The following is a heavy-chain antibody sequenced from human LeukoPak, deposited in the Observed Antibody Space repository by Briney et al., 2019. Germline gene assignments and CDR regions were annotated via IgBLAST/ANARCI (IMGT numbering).Heavy chain of an antibody. CDR2: ISWNSGSI. V-gene: IGHV3-9*01. D-gene: IGHD5-24*01. CDR3: AKGYRKGRWLPLDY. J-gene: IGHJ4*02. CDR1: GFIFSGYY. Sequence: TGGSLRLSCGASGFIFSGYYMSWIRQAPGKGLEWVSGISWNSGSIGYADSVKGRFTISRDNAKNSLYLQMNSLRAEDTALYYCAKGYRKGRWLPLDYWGQGTLVTVSS.